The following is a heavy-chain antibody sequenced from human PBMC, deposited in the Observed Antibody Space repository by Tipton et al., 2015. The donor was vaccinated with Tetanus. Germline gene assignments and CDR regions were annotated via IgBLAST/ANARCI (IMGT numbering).Heavy chain of an antibody. CDR1: GFTISSHW. J-gene: IGHJ4*02. CDR2: INPDGTTI. Sequence: GSLRLSCPASGFTISSHWIHWVRQAPGKGLVWVSRINPDGTTIDYADSVKGRFTISRDDAKNTLYLHMNSLRAEDTAVYYCARAGDFRFDYWGQGTLVTVSS. V-gene: IGHV3-74*01. CDR3: ARAGDFRFDY. D-gene: IGHD4-17*01.